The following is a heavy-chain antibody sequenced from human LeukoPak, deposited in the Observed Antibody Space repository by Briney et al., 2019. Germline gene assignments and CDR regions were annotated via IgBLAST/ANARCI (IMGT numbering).Heavy chain of an antibody. CDR2: INHSGST. CDR1: GGSFSGYY. V-gene: IGHV4-34*01. CDR3: ARGSHRRAWFDP. J-gene: IGHJ5*02. Sequence: SETLSLTCAVYGGSFSGYYWSWIRQPPGKGLEWIGEINHSGSTNYNPSPKSRVTISVDTSKNQFSLKLSSVTAADTAVYYCARGSHRRAWFDPWGQGTLVTVSS.